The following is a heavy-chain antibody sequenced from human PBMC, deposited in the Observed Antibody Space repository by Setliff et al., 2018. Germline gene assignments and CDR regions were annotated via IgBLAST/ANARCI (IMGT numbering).Heavy chain of an antibody. D-gene: IGHD2-15*01. CDR3: ASNLDGGKLPPSVGFDY. J-gene: IGHJ4*02. CDR2: ISSSSSYI. Sequence: GGSLRLSCTASGFTFNTYTMNWVRQAPGEGLEWVSSISSSSSYIFYADSVKGRFTISRDNAKNSLYLQMNSLRAEDTAVYYCASNLDGGKLPPSVGFDYWGQGTLVTVSS. V-gene: IGHV3-21*01. CDR1: GFTFNTYT.